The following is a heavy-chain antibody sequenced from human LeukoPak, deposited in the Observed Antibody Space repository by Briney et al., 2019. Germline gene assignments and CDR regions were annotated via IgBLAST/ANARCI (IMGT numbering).Heavy chain of an antibody. V-gene: IGHV4-59*01. J-gene: IGHJ4*02. CDR3: ARYGEPTAGVLY. CDR1: GGSISSYY. D-gene: IGHD1-14*01. CDR2: IYYDGST. Sequence: PSETLSLTCTVSGGSISSYYWSWIRQPPGKGLEWIGYIYYDGSTNYSPSLKSRVTISVDTSKNQLSLKLSSVTAADTAVYYCARYGEPTAGVLYWGRGILVTVSS.